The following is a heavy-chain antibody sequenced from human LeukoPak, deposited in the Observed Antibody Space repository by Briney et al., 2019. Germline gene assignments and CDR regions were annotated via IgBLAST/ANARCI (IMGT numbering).Heavy chain of an antibody. CDR3: AKSMVLELPFYFNY. CDR1: GFTFSSYA. J-gene: IGHJ4*02. CDR2: ISGSGGST. V-gene: IGHV3-23*01. Sequence: QAGGSLRLSCAASGFTFSSYAMSSARQAPGKGLEWVSAISGSGGSTYYADSGKGRFTISRDNSKNTLYLQMNSLRAEDTAVYYCAKSMVLELPFYFNYWGQGTLVTVSS. D-gene: IGHD1-7*01.